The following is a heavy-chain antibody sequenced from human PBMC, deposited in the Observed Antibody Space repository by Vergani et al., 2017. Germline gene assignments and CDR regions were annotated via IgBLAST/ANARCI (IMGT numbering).Heavy chain of an antibody. Sequence: EVQLLESGGGLVQPGGSLRLSCAASGFTFSSYAMSWVRQAPGKGLEGVSAISGSGGSTYYADSVKGRFTISRDNSKNTLYLQMNSLRAEDTAVYYCAKGIKRDVAVAGGNAFDIWGQGTMVIVSS. CDR3: AKGIKRDVAVAGGNAFDI. V-gene: IGHV3-23*01. CDR1: GFTFSSYA. CDR2: ISGSGGST. J-gene: IGHJ3*02. D-gene: IGHD6-19*01.